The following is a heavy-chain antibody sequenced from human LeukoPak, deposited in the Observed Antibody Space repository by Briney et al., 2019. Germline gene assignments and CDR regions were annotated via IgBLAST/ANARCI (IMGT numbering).Heavy chain of an antibody. D-gene: IGHD1-14*01. CDR3: ARSSGGYYGMDV. CDR2: IWYDGSNK. J-gene: IGHJ6*02. V-gene: IGHV3-33*01. CDR1: GFTFNNYG. Sequence: TGGSLRLSCAASGFTFNNYGMHWVRQAPGKGLEWVAVIWYDGSNKYYADSVKGRFTISRDNSKNTLYLQMNSLGAEDTAVYYCARSSGGYYGMDVWGQGTTVTVSS.